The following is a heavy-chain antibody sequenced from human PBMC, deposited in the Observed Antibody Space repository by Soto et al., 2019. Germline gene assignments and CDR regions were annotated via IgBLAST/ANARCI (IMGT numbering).Heavy chain of an antibody. CDR2: MYSGGST. D-gene: IGHD6-13*01. Sequence: GESLKISCAASGFSVSTNYMSWVRQAPGKGLEWVSVMYSGGSTYYADSVKGRFTISRDNSKNTLYIQMNSLRAEDTAVYYCARDNQRQQLDAIYGWFDPWGQGTLVTVSS. CDR3: ARDNQRQQLDAIYGWFDP. J-gene: IGHJ5*02. CDR1: GFSVSTNY. V-gene: IGHV3-66*01.